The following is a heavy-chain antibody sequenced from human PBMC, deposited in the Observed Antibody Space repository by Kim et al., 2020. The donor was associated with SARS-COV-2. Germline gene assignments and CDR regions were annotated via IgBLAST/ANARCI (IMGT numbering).Heavy chain of an antibody. CDR1: GFTFSSYA. D-gene: IGHD3-16*01. CDR3: ARESGGWFDP. CDR2: ISYDGSNK. Sequence: GGSLRLSCAASGFTFSSYAMHWVRQAPGKGLEWVALISYDGSNKYYADSVKGRFTISRDNSKNTRSLQMNSPRADDTAVYYCARESGGWFDPWGQGTLVTVSS. J-gene: IGHJ5*02. V-gene: IGHV3-30-3*01.